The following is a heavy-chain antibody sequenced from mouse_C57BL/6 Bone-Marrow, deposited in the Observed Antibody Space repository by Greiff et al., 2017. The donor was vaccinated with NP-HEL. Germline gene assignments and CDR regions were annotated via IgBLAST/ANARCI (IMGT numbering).Heavy chain of an antibody. CDR2: IRLKSDNYAT. J-gene: IGHJ4*01. CDR3: TASYDYDGGYAMDY. CDR1: GFTFSNYW. V-gene: IGHV6-3*01. D-gene: IGHD2-4*01. Sequence: EVMLVESGGGLVQPGGSMKLSCVAPGFTFSNYWMNWVRQSPEKGLEWVAQIRLKSDNYATHYAESVQGRFTISRDDSKISVYLQIDNLRAEGTGIYFCTASYDYDGGYAMDYWGQGTSVTVSS.